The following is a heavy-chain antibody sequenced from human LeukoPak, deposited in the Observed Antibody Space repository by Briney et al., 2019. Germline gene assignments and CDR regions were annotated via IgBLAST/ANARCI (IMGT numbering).Heavy chain of an antibody. CDR2: INHSGST. Sequence: SETLSLTCAVYGGSFSGYYWSWVRQPPGKGLEWSGEINHSGSTNYNPSLKSRVTISVDKSKNQFSLKLSSVTAADTAVYYCARRTTVTIPFGYWGQGTLVTVSS. V-gene: IGHV4-34*01. J-gene: IGHJ4*02. CDR1: GGSFSGYY. D-gene: IGHD4-11*01. CDR3: ARRTTVTIPFGY.